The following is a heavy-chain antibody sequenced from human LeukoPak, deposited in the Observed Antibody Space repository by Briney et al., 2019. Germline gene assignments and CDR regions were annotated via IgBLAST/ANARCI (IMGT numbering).Heavy chain of an antibody. D-gene: IGHD4-17*01. J-gene: IGHJ4*02. V-gene: IGHV4-61*02. CDR2: IYTSGST. CDR1: GGSISSGSYY. Sequence: PSETLSITCTVSGGSISSGSYYWSWIRQPAGKGLEWIGRIYTSGSTNYNPSLKSRVTISVDTSKNQFSLKLSSVTAADTAVYYCARGRHGLQPFDYWGQGTLVTVSS. CDR3: ARGRHGLQPFDY.